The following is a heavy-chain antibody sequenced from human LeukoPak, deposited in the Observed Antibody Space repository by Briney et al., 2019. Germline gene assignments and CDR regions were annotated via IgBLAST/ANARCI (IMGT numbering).Heavy chain of an antibody. CDR1: GFTFSDYY. D-gene: IGHD3-3*01. J-gene: IGHJ4*02. CDR2: ISSSGTTI. V-gene: IGHV3-11*04. CDR3: ARTYYDFWSGYYSHEGNPFDY. Sequence: GGSLRLSCAASGFTFSDYYMSWIRQAPGKGLEWVSYISSSGTTIYYADSVKGRFTISRDNAKNSLYLQMNSLRAEDTAVYYCARTYYDFWSGYYSHEGNPFDYWGQGTLVTVSS.